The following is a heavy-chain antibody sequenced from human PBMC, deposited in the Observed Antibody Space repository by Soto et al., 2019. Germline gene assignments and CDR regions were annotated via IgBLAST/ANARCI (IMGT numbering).Heavy chain of an antibody. CDR1: VGTFSSYT. J-gene: IGHJ3*02. CDR2: IIPILGIA. D-gene: IGHD2-15*01. CDR3: ARDLAYCSGGSFQIKRSFDAFDI. Sequence: QVQLVQSGAEVKKPGSSVKVSCKASVGTFSSYTISWVRQAPGQGLEWMGRIIPILGIANYAQKFQGRVTITADKSTSTAYMELRSLRSEDTAVYYCARDLAYCSGGSFQIKRSFDAFDIWGQGTMVTVSS. V-gene: IGHV1-69*08.